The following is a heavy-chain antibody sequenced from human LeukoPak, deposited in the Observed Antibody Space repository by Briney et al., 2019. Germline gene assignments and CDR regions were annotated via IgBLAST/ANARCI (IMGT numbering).Heavy chain of an antibody. CDR3: ARALYYDSSGYYSSSCYYFQH. CDR2: INPNSGGT. CDR1: GYTFTSYY. D-gene: IGHD3-22*01. V-gene: IGHV1-2*02. Sequence: ASVKVSCKASGYTFTSYYLHWVRQAPGQGLEWMGWINPNSGGTNYAQKFQGRVTMTRDTSISTAYMELTRLRSDDTAEYYCARALYYDSSGYYSSSCYYFQHWGQGTLVTVSS. J-gene: IGHJ1*01.